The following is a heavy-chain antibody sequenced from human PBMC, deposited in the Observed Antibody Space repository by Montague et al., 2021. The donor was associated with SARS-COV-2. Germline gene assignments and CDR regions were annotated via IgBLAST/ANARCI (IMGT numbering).Heavy chain of an antibody. CDR1: LASVITHSC. J-gene: IGHJ4*02. CDR2: INHAGRT. V-gene: IGHV4-4*02. D-gene: IGHD1-26*01. CDR3: ARKGSGRSDLAY. Sequence: SETLSLTCAVSLASVITHSCLKCRRRPPGQTLERQSAINHAGRTMYKKSNKSRVSMSVDKSWNQLSLRLTSVTAADTAIYYCARKGSGRSDLAYWGQGTLVTVFS.